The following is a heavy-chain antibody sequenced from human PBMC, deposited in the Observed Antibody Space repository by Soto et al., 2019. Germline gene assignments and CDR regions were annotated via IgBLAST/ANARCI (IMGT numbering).Heavy chain of an antibody. D-gene: IGHD6-13*01. Sequence: QVQLVESGGGVVQPGRSLRLSCAASRFTFSSHGMHWVRQAPGKGLEWVAVISSDGNKKYYADSVKGRFTISRDDSKNTMYLQMNSLRTEDTAVYYCTNDIAVAAPFDYWGQGTLVTVSS. CDR2: ISSDGNKK. CDR1: RFTFSSHG. V-gene: IGHV3-30*18. J-gene: IGHJ4*02. CDR3: TNDIAVAAPFDY.